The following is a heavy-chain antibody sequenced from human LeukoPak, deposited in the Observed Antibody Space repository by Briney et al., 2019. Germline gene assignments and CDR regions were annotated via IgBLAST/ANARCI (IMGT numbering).Heavy chain of an antibody. J-gene: IGHJ4*02. D-gene: IGHD1-26*01. CDR1: GSSFTNYW. Sequence: LGGSLKISCKGSGSSFTNYWIGWVRQMPGKGLEWMGIIYLSDSDPRYSPSFQGQVTISADKSLSTAYLQWSSLKASDTAIYYCARQGELRRDFDYWGQGTVVTVSA. CDR2: IYLSDSDP. V-gene: IGHV5-51*01. CDR3: ARQGELRRDFDY.